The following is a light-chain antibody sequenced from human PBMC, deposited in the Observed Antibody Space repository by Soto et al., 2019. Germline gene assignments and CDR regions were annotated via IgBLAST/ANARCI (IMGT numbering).Light chain of an antibody. Sequence: QSVLTQPPSASGSPGQSVTISCTGTSSDVGGYNYVSWYQQHPGKAPKLVIYEVSKRPSGVPDRFSGSKSGNTASLTVSGLQAEDEADYYCQAWDSDTFYVFGTGTKLTVL. V-gene: IGLV2-8*01. CDR3: QAWDSDTFYV. CDR1: SSDVGGYNY. J-gene: IGLJ1*01. CDR2: EVS.